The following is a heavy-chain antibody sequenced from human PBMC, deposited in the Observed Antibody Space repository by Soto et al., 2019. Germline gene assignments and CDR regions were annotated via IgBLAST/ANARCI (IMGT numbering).Heavy chain of an antibody. V-gene: IGHV3-30-3*01. D-gene: IGHD5-12*01. CDR2: ISYDGSNK. CDR3: ARDQVDTITYGALF. J-gene: IGHJ4*02. Sequence: QVQLVESGGGVVQPGRSLRLSCAASGFTFSSYAMHWVRQAPGKGLEWVAVISYDGSNKYYADSVKGRFTISRDNSKNTLYLQMNSLRAEDTAVYYCARDQVDTITYGALFWGQGTLVTVSS. CDR1: GFTFSSYA.